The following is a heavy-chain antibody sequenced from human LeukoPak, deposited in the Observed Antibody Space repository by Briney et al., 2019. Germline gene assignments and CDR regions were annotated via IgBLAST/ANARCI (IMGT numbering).Heavy chain of an antibody. CDR3: ARGVVGALHDAFDI. D-gene: IGHD1-26*01. V-gene: IGHV1-24*01. J-gene: IGHJ3*02. CDR1: GYTLTELS. CDR2: FDPEDGET. Sequence: ASVKVSCKVSGYTLTELSMHWVRQAPGKGLEWMGGFDPEDGETIYAQQFQGRVTMTEDTSTDTAYMELSSLRSEDTAVYDCARGVVGALHDAFDIWGQGTMITVSS.